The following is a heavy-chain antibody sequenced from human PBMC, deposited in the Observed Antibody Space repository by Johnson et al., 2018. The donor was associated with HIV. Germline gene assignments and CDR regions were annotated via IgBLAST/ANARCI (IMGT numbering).Heavy chain of an antibody. CDR2: VWYDGSKK. J-gene: IGHJ3*02. CDR3: ARDRVLLWFGESPLDAFDI. D-gene: IGHD3-10*01. Sequence: QVQLVESGGGVVQPGRSLRLSCAASGFTFSSYAMHWVRQAPGKGLEWVAVVWYDGSKKYYVESVQGRFTISRDNSKNSMYLQMNSLRVEDTALYYCARDRVLLWFGESPLDAFDIWGQGTMVTVSS. V-gene: IGHV3-33*08. CDR1: GFTFSSYA.